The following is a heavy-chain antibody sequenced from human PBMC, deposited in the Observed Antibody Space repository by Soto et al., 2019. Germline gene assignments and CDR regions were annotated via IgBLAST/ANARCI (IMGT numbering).Heavy chain of an antibody. CDR2: INWNSGSI. Sequence: GGSQRLSCAASGFSFDDYAIHWVRQAPGKGLEWVSGINWNSGSIGYADSVKGRFTISRDNAKTSLYLQMNSLRVEDTALYYCAKDRGSGSYAANYYYYGMDVWGQGTTVTVSS. V-gene: IGHV3-9*01. J-gene: IGHJ6*02. D-gene: IGHD3-10*01. CDR3: AKDRGSGSYAANYYYYGMDV. CDR1: GFSFDDYA.